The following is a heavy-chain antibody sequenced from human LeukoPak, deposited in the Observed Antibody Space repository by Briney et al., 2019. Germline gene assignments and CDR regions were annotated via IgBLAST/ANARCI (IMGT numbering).Heavy chain of an antibody. J-gene: IGHJ4*02. CDR1: GFTFSRFA. V-gene: IGHV3-30-3*01. Sequence: GRSLRLSCVASGFTFSRFAMHWVRQAPGKGLEWVAVISYHGSTEYYADSVKGRFTISRDNSNNKLYLQMNSLRVEDTAVYFCARDMRDSAQSRYFYGYEFDYWDQGTLVAVSS. CDR2: ISYHGSTE. CDR3: ARDMRDSAQSRYFYGYEFDY. D-gene: IGHD5-18*01.